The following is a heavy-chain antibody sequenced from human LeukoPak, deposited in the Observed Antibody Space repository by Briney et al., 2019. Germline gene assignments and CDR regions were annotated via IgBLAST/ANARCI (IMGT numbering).Heavy chain of an antibody. CDR3: AREEGGKLGIDYYFDY. CDR1: GFTFSSYA. J-gene: IGHJ4*02. D-gene: IGHD7-27*01. V-gene: IGHV3-21*06. CDR2: ISSSSIYI. Sequence: GGSLRLSCAASGFTFSSYAMNWVRQAPGEGLEWVSSISSSSIYIYYADSVKGRFTISRDNAKNSLYLQMNSLRAEDTAMYYCAREEGGKLGIDYYFDYWGQGTLVTVSS.